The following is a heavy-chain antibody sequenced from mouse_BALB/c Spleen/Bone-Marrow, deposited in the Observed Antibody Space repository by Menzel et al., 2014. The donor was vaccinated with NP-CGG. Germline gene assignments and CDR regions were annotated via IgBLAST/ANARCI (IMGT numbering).Heavy chain of an antibody. V-gene: IGHV5-9*02. CDR3: ARHPYCGNYPAWFAY. CDR1: GFAFSSYD. D-gene: IGHD2-10*01. Sequence: EVMLVESGRGLVKPGGSLKLSCAASGFAFSSYDMSWVRQTPEKRLEWVATISSGGSYTYYPDSVKGRFTISRDNARNTLYLQMSILRSEDTALYYCARHPYCGNYPAWFAYWGQGTLVTVSA. CDR2: ISSGGSYT. J-gene: IGHJ3*01.